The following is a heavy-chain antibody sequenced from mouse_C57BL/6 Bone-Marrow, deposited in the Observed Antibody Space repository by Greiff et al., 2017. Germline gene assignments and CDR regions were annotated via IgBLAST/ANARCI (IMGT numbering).Heavy chain of an antibody. Sequence: VKLQQPGAELVMPGASVKLSCKASGYTFTSYWMHWVKQRPGQGLEWLGEIDPSDSSTNYNQKFKGKSTLTVDKSSSTAYMQLSSLTSEDAAVYYCARFDTTVVTPYYFDYWGQGTTLTVSS. CDR3: ARFDTTVVTPYYFDY. CDR2: IDPSDSST. CDR1: GYTFTSYW. D-gene: IGHD1-1*01. V-gene: IGHV1-69*01. J-gene: IGHJ2*01.